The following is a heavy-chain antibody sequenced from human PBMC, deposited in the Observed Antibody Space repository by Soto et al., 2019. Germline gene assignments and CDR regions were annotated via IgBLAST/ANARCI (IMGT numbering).Heavy chain of an antibody. CDR2: IYYSGST. J-gene: IGHJ5*02. D-gene: IGHD3-10*01. CDR3: ARDAHYGYDNWFDP. Sequence: PSETLSLTCTVSGGSISSYYWSWIRQPPGKGLEWIGYIYYSGSTNYNPSLKSRVTISVDTSKNQFSLKLSSVTAADTAVYYCARDAHYGYDNWFDPWGQGTLVTVSS. CDR1: GGSISSYY. V-gene: IGHV4-59*01.